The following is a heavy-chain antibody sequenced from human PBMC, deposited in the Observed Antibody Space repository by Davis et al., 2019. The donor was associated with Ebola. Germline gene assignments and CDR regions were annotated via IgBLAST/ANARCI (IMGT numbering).Heavy chain of an antibody. CDR3: ARHYEDGCSVHSTCGFDP. CDR2: IKSSGTT. D-gene: IGHD2-15*01. CDR1: GDSSSGGSYM. Sequence: MPSETLSLTCTVTGDSSSGGSYMWDWIRQPPGKGLEWIGSIKSSGTTHYVPSLKSRVTISVDTSKNQFFLSLSSVTAADTAVYYCARHYEDGCSVHSTCGFDPWGQGTPVTVSS. V-gene: IGHV4-39*01. J-gene: IGHJ5*02.